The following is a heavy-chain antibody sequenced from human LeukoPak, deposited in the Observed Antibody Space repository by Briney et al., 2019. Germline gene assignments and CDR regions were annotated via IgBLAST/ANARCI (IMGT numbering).Heavy chain of an antibody. V-gene: IGHV1-18*01. Sequence: ASVKVSCKASGYTFTSYGISWVRQAPGQGLEWMGWISAYNGNTNYAQKLQGRVTMTTDTSTSTAYMELGSLRSDDTAVYYCASKGYYDSSGYPHDAFDIWGQGTMVTVSS. CDR1: GYTFTSYG. CDR2: ISAYNGNT. D-gene: IGHD3-22*01. J-gene: IGHJ3*02. CDR3: ASKGYYDSSGYPHDAFDI.